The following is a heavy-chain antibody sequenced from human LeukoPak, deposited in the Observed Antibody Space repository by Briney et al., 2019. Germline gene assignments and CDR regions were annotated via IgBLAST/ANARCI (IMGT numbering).Heavy chain of an antibody. V-gene: IGHV4-31*03. CDR1: GGSISSGGYY. CDR3: ASPSTIGYSSAWYVLADAFDI. D-gene: IGHD6-19*01. CDR2: IYYSGST. J-gene: IGHJ3*02. Sequence: PSETLSLTCTVSGGSISSGGYYWSWIRQHPGKGLEWIGYIYYSGSTYYNPSLKSRVTMSVDTSKNQFSLKLSSVTAADTAVYYCASPSTIGYSSAWYVLADAFDIWGQGTMVTVSS.